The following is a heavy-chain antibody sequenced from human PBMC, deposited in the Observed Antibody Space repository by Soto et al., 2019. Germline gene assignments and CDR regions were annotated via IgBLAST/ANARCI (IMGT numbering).Heavy chain of an antibody. J-gene: IGHJ1*01. CDR2: ISYDGSNK. CDR3: AKDFRIAARLGSGYCQH. Sequence: QVQLVESGGGVVQPGRSLRLSCAASGFTFSSYGMHWVRQAPGKGLEWVAVISYDGSNKYYADSVKGRFTISRDNSKNTLYLQMNSLRAEDTAVYYCAKDFRIAARLGSGYCQHWGQGTLVTVSS. V-gene: IGHV3-30*18. D-gene: IGHD6-6*01. CDR1: GFTFSSYG.